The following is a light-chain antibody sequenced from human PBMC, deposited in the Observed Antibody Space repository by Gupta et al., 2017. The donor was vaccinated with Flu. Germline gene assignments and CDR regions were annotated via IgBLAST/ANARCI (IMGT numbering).Light chain of an antibody. Sequence: SALTQPASVSGSPGQSITISCTGTSSDVGTYKYVSWYQQHPGKAPKLMIFEVSNRPAGVAHRFSGSKSGNTASLTIAGLQAEDEADYYCSSDTNANTLVVFGGGTKLTVL. V-gene: IGLV2-14*01. J-gene: IGLJ2*01. CDR2: EVS. CDR3: SSDTNANTLVV. CDR1: SSDVGTYKY.